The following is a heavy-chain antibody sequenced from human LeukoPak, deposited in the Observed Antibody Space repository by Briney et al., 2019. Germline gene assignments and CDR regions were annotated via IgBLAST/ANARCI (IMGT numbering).Heavy chain of an antibody. CDR3: ARDRLGYSSEFDY. D-gene: IGHD6-25*01. Sequence: ASVEVSCKASGYTFTSYGISWLRQAPGHGPEWMGWISAYNGNTNYAQKLQGRVSMTTDTSTNTAYMELRSLKSDDTAVYYCARDRLGYSSEFDYWGQGTLVTVSS. J-gene: IGHJ4*02. V-gene: IGHV1-18*01. CDR2: ISAYNGNT. CDR1: GYTFTSYG.